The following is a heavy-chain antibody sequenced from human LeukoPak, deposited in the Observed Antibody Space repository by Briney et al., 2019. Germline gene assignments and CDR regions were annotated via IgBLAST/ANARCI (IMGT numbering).Heavy chain of an antibody. D-gene: IGHD1-26*01. Sequence: GESLKISCKGSGYSFTSYWIGWVRQTPGKGLEGMGIIYPGDSDTRYSPSFQGQVTISADQSISTAYLQWSSLKASDTAMYYCARQTPSGSYDYWGQGTLVTVSS. V-gene: IGHV5-51*01. CDR1: GYSFTSYW. CDR3: ARQTPSGSYDY. CDR2: IYPGDSDT. J-gene: IGHJ4*02.